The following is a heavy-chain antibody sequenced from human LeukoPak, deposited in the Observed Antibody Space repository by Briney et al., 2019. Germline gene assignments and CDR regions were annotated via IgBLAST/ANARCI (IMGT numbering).Heavy chain of an antibody. CDR3: ATMGLEYHPYYFDY. V-gene: IGHV3-7*01. J-gene: IGHJ4*02. Sequence: PGGSLRLSCAASGFTFSRFWMSWVRQAPGKGLEWVANIKQDGSERYHVDSVKGRFTISRDNAKNSLYLQMNSLRAEDTAVYYCATMGLEYHPYYFDYWAQGTLVTVSS. D-gene: IGHD1-1*01. CDR1: GFTFSRFW. CDR2: IKQDGSER.